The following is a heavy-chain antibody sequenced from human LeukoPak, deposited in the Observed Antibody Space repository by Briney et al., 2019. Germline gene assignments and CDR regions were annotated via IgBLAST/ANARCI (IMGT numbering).Heavy chain of an antibody. CDR2: INKDGSAT. CDR1: GLTFDAYA. D-gene: IGHD1-26*01. J-gene: IGHJ6*02. V-gene: IGHV3-43*02. Sequence: GGSLRLSCEASGLTFDAYAMHWVRQAPGKGLEWVSLINKDGSATYYADSVKGRFAISRGNSKNSLYLQMNSLRSEDTALYYCATWAFYHSLDVWGQGTTVTVSS. CDR3: ATWAFYHSLDV.